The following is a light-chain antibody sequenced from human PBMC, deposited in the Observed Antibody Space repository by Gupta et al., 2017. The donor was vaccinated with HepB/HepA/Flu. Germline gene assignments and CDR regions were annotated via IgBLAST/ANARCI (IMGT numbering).Light chain of an antibody. CDR1: SSDVGGYNY. Sequence: QSALTQPASVSGSPGQPITISCTGTSSDVGGYNYVSWYQQHPGKAPKLMIYDVSNRPSGVPNRFSGSKSGNTASLTISGLQAEDEADYYCSSYTSSSTRVFGTGTKVTVL. CDR3: SSYTSSSTRV. V-gene: IGLV2-14*01. J-gene: IGLJ1*01. CDR2: DVS.